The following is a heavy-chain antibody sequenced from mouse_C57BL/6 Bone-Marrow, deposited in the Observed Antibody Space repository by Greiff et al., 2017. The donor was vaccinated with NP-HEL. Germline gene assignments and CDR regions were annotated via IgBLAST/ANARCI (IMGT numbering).Heavy chain of an antibody. D-gene: IGHD1-1*01. V-gene: IGHV1-7*01. CDR3: ARCLYFYFDY. CDR2: INPSSGYT. Sequence: VQLQQSGAELAKPGASVKLSCKASGYTFTSYWMHWVKQRPGQGLEWIGYINPSSGYTKYNQKFKDKATLTAEKSSSTAYMQLSSLTYEDSAVYYCARCLYFYFDYWGQGTTLTVSS. J-gene: IGHJ2*01. CDR1: GYTFTSYW.